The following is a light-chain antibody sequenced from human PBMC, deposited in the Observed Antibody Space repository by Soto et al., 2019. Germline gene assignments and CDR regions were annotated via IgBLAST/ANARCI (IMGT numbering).Light chain of an antibody. CDR1: QSISDW. CDR3: QQYNSYPYT. CDR2: GAS. V-gene: IGKV1-5*01. J-gene: IGKJ2*01. Sequence: DIQMTQSPSTLSASVGDRVTITCRASQSISDWLAWYQQKPGKAPKFLIYGASSLESGVPSRFSGSGSGTEFTLTISSLQPDDFATYYCQQYNSYPYTFGQGTQLEIK.